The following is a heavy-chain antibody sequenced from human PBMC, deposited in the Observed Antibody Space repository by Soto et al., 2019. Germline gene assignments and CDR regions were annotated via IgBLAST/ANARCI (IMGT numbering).Heavy chain of an antibody. Sequence: PSETLSLTCTVSGGSISSSSYYWGWIRQPPGKGLEWIGSIYYSGSTYYNPSLKSRVTISVDTSKNQFSLKLSSVTAADTAVYYCARDGIFGNDNWFDPWGQGTLVTVSS. CDR1: GGSISSSSYY. D-gene: IGHD3-3*01. CDR3: ARDGIFGNDNWFDP. V-gene: IGHV4-39*02. CDR2: IYYSGST. J-gene: IGHJ5*02.